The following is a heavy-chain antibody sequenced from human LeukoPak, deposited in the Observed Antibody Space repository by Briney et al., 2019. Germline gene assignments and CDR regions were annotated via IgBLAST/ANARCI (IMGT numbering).Heavy chain of an antibody. V-gene: IGHV4-59*08. D-gene: IGHD1-26*01. CDR2: IYYSGST. J-gene: IGHJ3*02. Sequence: SETLSLTCTVSGGSISRYYWSWIRQPPGKGLEWIGYIYYSGSTNYNPSLQSRVTISVDTSKSQFSLRLSSVTAADTAVYYCARQDSGTYLNPLDIWGQGTVVTVSS. CDR3: ARQDSGTYLNPLDI. CDR1: GGSISRYY.